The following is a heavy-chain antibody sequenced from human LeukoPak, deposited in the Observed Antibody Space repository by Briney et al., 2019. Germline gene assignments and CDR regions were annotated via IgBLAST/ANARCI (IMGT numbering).Heavy chain of an antibody. D-gene: IGHD6-19*01. J-gene: IGHJ4*02. CDR1: GGSISSYY. CDR3: ARGQWLPTYYFDY. CDR2: IYYSGST. V-gene: IGHV4-59*08. Sequence: SETLSLTCTVSGGSISSYYWSWIRQPPGKGLEWIGYIYYSGSTNYNPSLKSRVTISVDTSKNQFSLKLSSVTAADTAVYYCARGQWLPTYYFDYWGQGTLVTVSS.